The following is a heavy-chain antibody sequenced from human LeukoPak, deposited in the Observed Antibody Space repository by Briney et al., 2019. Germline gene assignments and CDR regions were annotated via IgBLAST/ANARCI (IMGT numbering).Heavy chain of an antibody. CDR3: ARGIIAAAGDFDY. V-gene: IGHV1-8*01. CDR1: GYTFTSYD. J-gene: IGHJ4*02. D-gene: IGHD6-13*01. Sequence: ASVKVSCKASGYTFTSYDINWVRQATGQGLEWMGWMNPNSGNTGYAQKFQGRVTMTRNTSISTAYMELSSLRSEDTAAYYCARGIIAAAGDFDYWGQGTLVTVSS. CDR2: MNPNSGNT.